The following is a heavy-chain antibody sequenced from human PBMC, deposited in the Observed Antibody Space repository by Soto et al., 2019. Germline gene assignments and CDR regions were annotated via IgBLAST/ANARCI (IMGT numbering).Heavy chain of an antibody. CDR1: GXXSXQSSXF. CDR2: VYYSGPP. J-gene: IGHJ5*02. D-gene: IGHD5-18*01. Sequence: PSEXLSLTCAVSGXXSXQSSXFXXWXRQPPGKGLEWIASVYYSGPPYYSPSLKSRVTISIDTSKTQISLKLNSLTAADTAVYYCARADTAMDPPGSWGQGILVTVSS. CDR3: ARADTAMDPPGS. V-gene: IGHV4-39*01.